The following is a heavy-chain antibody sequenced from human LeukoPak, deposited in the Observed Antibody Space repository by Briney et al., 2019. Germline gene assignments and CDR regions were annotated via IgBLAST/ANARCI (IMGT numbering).Heavy chain of an antibody. J-gene: IGHJ3*02. D-gene: IGHD3-3*01. CDR3: AGDHGDDAFDI. CDR2: TNPNRGGT. V-gene: IGHV1-2*02. CDR1: GYTFTNYY. Sequence: ASVKVSCQPSGYTFTNYYIHWVRQAPGQGLAWMGWTNPNRGGTNYAQKFQVRVTMTRDTSISTAYMELRSERSDDTSVYYCAGDHGDDAFDIWGPGTMVTVSS.